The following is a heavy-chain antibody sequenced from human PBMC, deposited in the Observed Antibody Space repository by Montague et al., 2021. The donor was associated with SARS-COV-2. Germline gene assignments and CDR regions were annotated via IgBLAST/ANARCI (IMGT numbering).Heavy chain of an antibody. CDR3: AKDPHQGPIGLPPGTLLQEHL. CDR1: GFTFSNYA. J-gene: IGHJ6*01. CDR2: IYSGGSST. Sequence: SLRLSCAASGFTFSNYAMSWVRQAPGKGLEWVSVIYSGGSSTYYADSVKGRFTISRDNSKNTLYLQMNGLRAEDTAVYYCAKDPHQGPIGLPPGTLLQEHLWG. V-gene: IGHV3-23*03.